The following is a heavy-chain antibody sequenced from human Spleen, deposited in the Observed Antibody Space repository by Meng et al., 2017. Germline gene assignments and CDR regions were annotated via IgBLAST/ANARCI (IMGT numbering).Heavy chain of an antibody. J-gene: IGHJ5*02. CDR3: VRSNAWVRTGFDP. Sequence: QPQLQESGPGLVKPSAGLSVIFTVSGGSISSTGYYWGFIRQPPGKGLEWIGSIGHSGITYYTPSLKSRVTVYIDTSRNQFSLKLTSVTAADTAVYYCVRSNAWVRTGFDPWGQGTLVTVSS. D-gene: IGHD1/OR15-1a*01. CDR1: GGSISSTGYY. V-gene: IGHV4-39*01. CDR2: IGHSGIT.